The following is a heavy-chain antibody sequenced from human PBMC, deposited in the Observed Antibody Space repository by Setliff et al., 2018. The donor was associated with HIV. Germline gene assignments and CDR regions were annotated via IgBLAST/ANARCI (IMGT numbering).Heavy chain of an antibody. CDR3: ARAEQWLVIDAFDI. CDR1: GGSISSGSYY. D-gene: IGHD6-19*01. CDR2: SYTSGST. J-gene: IGHJ3*02. V-gene: IGHV4-61*09. Sequence: SETLSLTCTVSGGSISSGSYYWSWIRQPAGKGLEWIGHSYTSGSTNYNPSLKSRVTISVDTSKNQFSLKLSSVTAADTAVYYCARAEQWLVIDAFDIWGQGTMVTVSS.